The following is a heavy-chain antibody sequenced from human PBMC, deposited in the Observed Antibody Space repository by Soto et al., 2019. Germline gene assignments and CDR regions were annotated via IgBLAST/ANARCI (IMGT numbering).Heavy chain of an antibody. J-gene: IGHJ4*02. V-gene: IGHV3-21*01. CDR2: ISSSSSYI. CDR1: GFTFSNAW. Sequence: GGSLRLSCAASGFTFSNAWMSWVRQAPGKGLEWVSSISSSSSYIYYADSVKGRFTISRDNAKNSLYLQMNSLRAEDTAVYYCARTTDFDYWGQGTLVTVSS. D-gene: IGHD4-17*01. CDR3: ARTTDFDY.